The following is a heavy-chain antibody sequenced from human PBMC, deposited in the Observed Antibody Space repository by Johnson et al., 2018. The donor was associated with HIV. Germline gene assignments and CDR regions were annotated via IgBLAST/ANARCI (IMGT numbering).Heavy chain of an antibody. V-gene: IGHV3-30*03. Sequence: QVQLVESGGGVVQPGRSLRLSCAASGFTFSSYGMHWVRQAPGKGLAWVAVISYDGSNKYFADSVKGRFTISRDNSKNTLYLQMSSLRAEDTAVYYCARGGIIHDAFDIWGQGTMVTVSS. CDR2: ISYDGSNK. D-gene: IGHD1-1*01. J-gene: IGHJ3*02. CDR1: GFTFSSYG. CDR3: ARGGIIHDAFDI.